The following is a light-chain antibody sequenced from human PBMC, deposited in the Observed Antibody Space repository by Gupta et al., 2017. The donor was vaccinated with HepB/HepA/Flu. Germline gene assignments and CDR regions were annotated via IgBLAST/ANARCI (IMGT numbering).Light chain of an antibody. J-gene: IGLJ3*02. CDR3: SAFSYTTIIV. CDR2: DVT. Sequence: SALTQPASVSGSPGQSITISCTATSSDVGDYNYVSWYQQHPGKAPKLLIYDVTNRPSGIANRFSGSKSGNTASLTISGLQAEDEADYYCSAFSYTTIIVFGGGTKVTVL. CDR1: SSDVGDYNY. V-gene: IGLV2-14*01.